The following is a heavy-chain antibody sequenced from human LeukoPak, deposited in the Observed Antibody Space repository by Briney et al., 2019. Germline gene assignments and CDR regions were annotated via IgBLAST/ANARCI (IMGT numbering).Heavy chain of an antibody. CDR1: GGSICSSSYY. CDR2: IYSSGST. V-gene: IGHV4-39*01. Sequence: SETLSLTCTVSGGSICSSSYYWGWIRQPPGKGLEWIGGIYSSGSTYYNPSLKSRVTISVDTSKNQFSLKLSSVTAADMAVYYCARIVVADFDYWGQGTLVTVSS. D-gene: IGHD3-22*01. J-gene: IGHJ4*02. CDR3: ARIVVADFDY.